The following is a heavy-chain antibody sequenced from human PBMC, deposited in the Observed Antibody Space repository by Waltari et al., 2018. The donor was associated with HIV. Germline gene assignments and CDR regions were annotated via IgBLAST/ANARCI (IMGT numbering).Heavy chain of an antibody. CDR2: IWYDGRNK. CDR3: ASGYGGRNFDF. D-gene: IGHD5-18*01. V-gene: IGHV3-33*01. Sequence: QVKLVESGGGVVQPGKSVRLSCAASGFTFSNYGMHWVRQGPGKGLEWVAIIWYDGRNKFYADSVKGRFTISRDNSRNTVYLQMDSVRVDDTAVYYCASGYGGRNFDFWGPGTPVSVSS. J-gene: IGHJ4*02. CDR1: GFTFSNYG.